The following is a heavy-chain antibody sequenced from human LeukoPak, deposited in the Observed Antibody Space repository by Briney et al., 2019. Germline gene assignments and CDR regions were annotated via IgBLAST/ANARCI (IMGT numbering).Heavy chain of an antibody. CDR3: ARRRLRFLDY. Sequence: SETLSLTCTVSGGSISSSSYYWGWIRQPPGKGLEWIGSIYYSGSTYYNPSLKSRVTISVDASKNQFSLKLSSVTAADTAVYYCARRRLRFLDYWGQGTLVTVSS. CDR1: GGSISSSSYY. D-gene: IGHD3-3*01. J-gene: IGHJ4*02. CDR2: IYYSGST. V-gene: IGHV4-39*01.